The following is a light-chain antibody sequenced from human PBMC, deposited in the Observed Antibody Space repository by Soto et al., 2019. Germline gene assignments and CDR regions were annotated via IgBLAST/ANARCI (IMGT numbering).Light chain of an antibody. CDR3: QHTRTTPRT. Sequence: DIQMTQSPSSLFASVGDRVTITCRASRGISTFLHWYQQRPGKAPSLIIYGASNLQSGVPSRFSGRGSGTEFSLTISTLQPEDVATYYCQHTRTTPRTFGQGTKVEIK. V-gene: IGKV1-39*01. CDR1: RGISTF. CDR2: GAS. J-gene: IGKJ1*01.